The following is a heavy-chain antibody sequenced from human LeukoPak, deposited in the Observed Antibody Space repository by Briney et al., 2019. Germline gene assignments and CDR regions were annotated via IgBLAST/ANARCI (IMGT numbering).Heavy chain of an antibody. D-gene: IGHD3-3*01. CDR3: ARELFWSGYYTAANSHNYYYYYGMDV. CDR2: IHYSGST. J-gene: IGHJ6*02. Sequence: SETLSLTCTVSGGSSSSGDYYWSWVRQSPGKGLEWIGYIHYSGSTSYNPSLKNRVFISVGTSKNQFSLKLSSVTAADTAVYYCARELFWSGYYTAANSHNYYYYYGMDVWGQGTTVTVSS. V-gene: IGHV4-30-4*01. CDR1: GGSSSSGDYY.